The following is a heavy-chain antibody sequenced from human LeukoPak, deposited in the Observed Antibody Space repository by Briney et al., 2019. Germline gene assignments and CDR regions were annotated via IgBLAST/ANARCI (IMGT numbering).Heavy chain of an antibody. D-gene: IGHD2-21*02. Sequence: GASVKVSCKVSGYTLTELSMHWVRQAPGKGLEWMGGFDPEDGETIYAQKFQGRVTMTEDTSTDTAYMELSSLRSGDTAVYYCATNRDYCGGDCYYDYWGQGTLVTVSS. CDR2: FDPEDGET. J-gene: IGHJ4*02. V-gene: IGHV1-24*01. CDR3: ATNRDYCGGDCYYDY. CDR1: GYTLTELS.